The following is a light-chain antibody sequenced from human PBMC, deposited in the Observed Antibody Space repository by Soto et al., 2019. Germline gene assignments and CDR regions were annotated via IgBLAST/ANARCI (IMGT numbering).Light chain of an antibody. V-gene: IGKV1-39*01. Sequence: DIQMTQSPSSLSASVGDRVTITCRASQTISHYLNWYRQQPGKAPKLLIYAASNLRSGVPSRFSGSGSGTEFTLTISSLQPEDFATYYCQQANSFPWTFGHGTKVEIK. CDR2: AAS. CDR1: QTISHY. CDR3: QQANSFPWT. J-gene: IGKJ1*01.